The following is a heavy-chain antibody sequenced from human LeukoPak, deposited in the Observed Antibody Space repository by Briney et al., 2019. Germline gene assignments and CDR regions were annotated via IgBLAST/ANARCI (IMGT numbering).Heavy chain of an antibody. J-gene: IGHJ4*02. CDR2: INPNSGGI. Sequence: ASVKVSCKASGYTFSDHYIHWVRQAPGQGLEWMGWINPNSGGIDYAKKFQGRVTMTRATSIRTAYMELSRLRSDDTAVYYCARQSGSYNDAYFDYWGQGTLVTVSS. V-gene: IGHV1-2*02. D-gene: IGHD3-22*01. CDR3: ARQSGSYNDAYFDY. CDR1: GYTFSDHY.